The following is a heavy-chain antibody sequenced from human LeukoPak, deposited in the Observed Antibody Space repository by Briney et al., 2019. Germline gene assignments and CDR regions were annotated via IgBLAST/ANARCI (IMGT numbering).Heavy chain of an antibody. D-gene: IGHD6-19*01. J-gene: IGHJ5*02. Sequence: GGSLRLSCAASGFTFSDHYMDWVRQAPGKGLEWVGLTRNKANSYTTEYAASVKGRFTISRDDSKNSLYLQMNSLKTEDTAVYYCARDWGSSGWLNWFDPWGQGTLVTVSS. CDR3: ARDWGSSGWLNWFDP. CDR1: GFTFSDHY. CDR2: TRNKANSYTT. V-gene: IGHV3-72*01.